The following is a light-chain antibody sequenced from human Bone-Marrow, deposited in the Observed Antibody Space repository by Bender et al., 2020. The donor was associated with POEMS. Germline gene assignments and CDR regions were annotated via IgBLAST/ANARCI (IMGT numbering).Light chain of an antibody. V-gene: IGLV2-14*01. Sequence: QSALTQPASVSGSLGQSVSVSCSGSTNDFSEYEYVSWYRQIPGKAPTVIIYDVTNRPSGVSTRFSGSKSGNTASLTISGLQAEDEAFYHCISYRSGSGVFGGGTKVTVL. J-gene: IGLJ2*01. CDR3: ISYRSGSGV. CDR1: TNDFSEYEY. CDR2: DVT.